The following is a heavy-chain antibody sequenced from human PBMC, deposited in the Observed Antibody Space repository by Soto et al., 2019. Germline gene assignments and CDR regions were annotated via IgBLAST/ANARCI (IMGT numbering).Heavy chain of an antibody. Sequence: SETLSLTCTVSGGSISSYCWSWIRQPPGKGLEWIGYIYYSGSTNYNPSLKSRVTISVDTSKNQFSLKLSSVTAADTAVYYCARGGESSGWYDYYYYGMDVWGQGTTVTVSS. CDR3: ARGGESSGWYDYYYYGMDV. J-gene: IGHJ6*02. CDR1: GGSISSYC. CDR2: IYYSGST. D-gene: IGHD6-19*01. V-gene: IGHV4-59*01.